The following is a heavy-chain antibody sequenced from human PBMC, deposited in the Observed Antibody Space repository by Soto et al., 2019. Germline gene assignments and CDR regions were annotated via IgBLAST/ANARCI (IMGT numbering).Heavy chain of an antibody. CDR3: AADYYDSSGYYSHGAFDI. CDR1: GGTFSSYA. Sequence: SVKVSCKASGGTFSSYAISWVRQAPGQGLEWMGGIIPIFGTANYAQKFQGRVTITADESTSTAYMELSSLRSEDTAVYYCAADYYDSSGYYSHGAFDIWGQGTMVTVSS. CDR2: IIPIFGTA. V-gene: IGHV1-69*13. J-gene: IGHJ3*02. D-gene: IGHD3-22*01.